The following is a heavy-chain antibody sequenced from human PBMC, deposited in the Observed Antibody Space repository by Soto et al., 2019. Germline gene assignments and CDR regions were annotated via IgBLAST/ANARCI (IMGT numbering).Heavy chain of an antibody. Sequence: EVQLVESGGGVEQPGRSLRLSCAASGFTFEDYAMYWVRQPPGKGLEWVSSISWNSGRIGYADSVKGRFTISRDNAENSLYLQMNSPRPEATALYYCAKDMGWGGVEGGVGGFEIWGQGTMVTVSS. D-gene: IGHD3-16*01. CDR3: AKDMGWGGVEGGVGGFEI. V-gene: IGHV3-9*01. CDR2: ISWNSGRI. CDR1: GFTFEDYA. J-gene: IGHJ3*02.